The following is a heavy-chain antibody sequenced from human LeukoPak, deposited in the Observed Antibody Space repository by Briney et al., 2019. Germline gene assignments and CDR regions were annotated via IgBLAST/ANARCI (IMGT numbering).Heavy chain of an antibody. CDR2: ISSSSSYI. CDR3: ARDPGPRTHFQH. J-gene: IGHJ1*01. V-gene: IGHV3-21*01. Sequence: GGSLRLSCAASGFTFSSYSMNWVRQAPGKGLEWVSSISSSSSYIYYADSVKGRFTISRDNAKNSLYLQMNSLRAEDTAVYYCARDPGPRTHFQHWGQGTLVTVSS. CDR1: GFTFSSYS.